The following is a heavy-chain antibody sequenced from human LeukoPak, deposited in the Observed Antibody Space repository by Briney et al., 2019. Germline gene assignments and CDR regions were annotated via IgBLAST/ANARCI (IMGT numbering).Heavy chain of an antibody. J-gene: IGHJ4*02. CDR2: ISGSGGST. D-gene: IGHD2-8*01. CDR1: GFTFSSYA. CDR3: AKHRLGVSSLPDY. V-gene: IGHV3-23*01. Sequence: GGSLRLSCAASGFTFSSYAMSWVRQAPGKGLEWVSAISGSGGSTYYADSVKGRFAISRDNSKNTLYLQMNSLRAEDTAVYYCAKHRLGVSSLPDYWGQGTLVTVSS.